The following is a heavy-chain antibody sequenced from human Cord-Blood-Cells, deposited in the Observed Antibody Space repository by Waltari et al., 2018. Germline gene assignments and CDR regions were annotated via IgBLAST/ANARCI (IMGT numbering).Heavy chain of an antibody. CDR1: GGPISSYY. V-gene: IGHV4-59*01. CDR3: ATRSIWGYFDY. D-gene: IGHD7-27*01. Sequence: QVQLQESGPGLVKPSETLSLTCTVPGGPISSYYWSWIRQPPGKGLEWIGYIYYSGSTNYNPSLKSRVTISVDTSKNQFSLKLSSVTAADTAVYYCATRSIWGYFDYWGQGTLVTVSS. CDR2: IYYSGST. J-gene: IGHJ4*02.